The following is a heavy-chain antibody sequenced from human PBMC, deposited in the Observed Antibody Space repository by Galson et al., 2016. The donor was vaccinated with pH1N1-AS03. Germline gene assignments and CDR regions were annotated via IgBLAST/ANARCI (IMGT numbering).Heavy chain of an antibody. CDR1: GFSFSSYA. D-gene: IGHD4-23*01. CDR3: AKGLFDNYAGYFEY. J-gene: IGHJ4*02. CDR2: IDNGAFNT. V-gene: IGHV3-23*05. Sequence: SLRLSCAASGFSFSSYAMGWVRQTPGRGLESLSTIDNGAFNTYYKDSLEGRFTISRDNSKNTLYLHMNSLRADDTALYYCAKGLFDNYAGYFEYWGQGILVTVSS.